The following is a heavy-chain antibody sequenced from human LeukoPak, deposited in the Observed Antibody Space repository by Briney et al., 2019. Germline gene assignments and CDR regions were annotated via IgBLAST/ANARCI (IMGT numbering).Heavy chain of an antibody. D-gene: IGHD1-26*01. CDR2: ISYDGSNK. Sequence: GGSLRLSCAASGFTFSSYGMHWVRQAPGKGLEWVAVISYDGSNKYYADSVKGRFTISRDNSKNTLYLQMNSLRSEDTAVYYCARDSSVGDTAWWFDPWGQGTLVTVSS. CDR1: GFTFSSYG. V-gene: IGHV3-30*03. CDR3: ARDSSVGDTAWWFDP. J-gene: IGHJ5*02.